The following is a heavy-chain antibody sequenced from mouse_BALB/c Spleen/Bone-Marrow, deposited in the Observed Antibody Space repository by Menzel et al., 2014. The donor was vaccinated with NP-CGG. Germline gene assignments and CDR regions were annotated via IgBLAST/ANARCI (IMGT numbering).Heavy chain of an antibody. J-gene: IGHJ3*01. CDR1: GYTFTDYA. CDR3: ASPIYYGNYEGFHY. Sequence: QVQLKQSGPELVRPGASVKLSCKGSGYTFTDYAMHWVKQSHAKSLEWIGVISTYSGNTNYNQKFKGKATMTVDKSSSTAYMELDRLTSEDSAIYYCASPIYYGNYEGFHYWGLGTLVTVSA. D-gene: IGHD2-1*01. CDR2: ISTYSGNT. V-gene: IGHV1-67*01.